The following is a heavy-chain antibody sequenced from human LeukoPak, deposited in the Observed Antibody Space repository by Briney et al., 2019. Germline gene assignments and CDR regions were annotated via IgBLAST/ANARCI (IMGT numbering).Heavy chain of an antibody. CDR1: GGSISSSSYY. J-gene: IGHJ3*02. CDR2: IYYSGST. D-gene: IGHD3-22*01. Sequence: PSETLSLTCTVSGGSISSSSYYWGWIRQPPGKGLEWIGSIYYSGSTYYNPSLKSRVTISVDTSKNQFSLKLSSVTAADTAVYYCARLYYYDSSGYYSDAFDIWGQGTMVTVSS. V-gene: IGHV4-39*01. CDR3: ARLYYYDSSGYYSDAFDI.